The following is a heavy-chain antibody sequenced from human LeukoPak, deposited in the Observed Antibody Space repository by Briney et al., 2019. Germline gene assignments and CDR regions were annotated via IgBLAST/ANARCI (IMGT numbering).Heavy chain of an antibody. D-gene: IGHD3-16*01. CDR2: SIPIFDRT. CDR1: GGTFSSYT. Sequence: SVKVSCKASGGTFSSYTINWVRQAPGQGLEWMGRSIPIFDRTNYARNFQGRVTITADKSTTTVYMELTSLRSDDTAVYYCSGDLNWHHDSWGQGTLVTVSS. V-gene: IGHV1-69*08. J-gene: IGHJ5*02. CDR3: SGDLNWHHDS.